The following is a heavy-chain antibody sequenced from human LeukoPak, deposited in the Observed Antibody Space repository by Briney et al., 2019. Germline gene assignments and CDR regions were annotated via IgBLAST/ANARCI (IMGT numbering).Heavy chain of an antibody. CDR2: ISYDGSNK. CDR3: ARGNTMVRGVTNY. D-gene: IGHD3-10*01. Sequence: GRSLKLSCAASGFTFSSYAMHWVRQAPGKGLEWVAVISYDGSNKYYADSVKGRFTISRDNSKNTLYLQMNSLRAEDTAVYYCARGNTMVRGVTNYWGQGTLITVSS. J-gene: IGHJ4*02. V-gene: IGHV3-30-3*01. CDR1: GFTFSSYA.